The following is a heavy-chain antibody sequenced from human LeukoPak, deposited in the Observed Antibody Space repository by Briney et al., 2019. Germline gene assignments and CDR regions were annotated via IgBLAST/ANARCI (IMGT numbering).Heavy chain of an antibody. CDR3: AREDGYNYPPYFDY. D-gene: IGHD5-24*01. Sequence: GGSLRLSCAASGFTFSSYWMSWVRQAPGKGLEWVANIKKDGSEKYYVDSVKGRFTISRDNAKTSLYLQMISLRAEDTAVYYCAREDGYNYPPYFDYWGQGTLVTVSS. V-gene: IGHV3-7*01. CDR2: IKKDGSEK. J-gene: IGHJ4*02. CDR1: GFTFSSYW.